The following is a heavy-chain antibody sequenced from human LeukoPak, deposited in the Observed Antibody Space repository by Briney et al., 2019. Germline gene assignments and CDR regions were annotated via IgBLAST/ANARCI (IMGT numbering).Heavy chain of an antibody. Sequence: GGSLRLSCAGSGFTFSNYAMSWVRQAPGKGLEWVSGISDSGDGTYYADSVKGRFTISIDNSRNTLYLQMNSLRDEDTAVYYCANARWYLDYWGQGTLVTVSS. CDR2: ISDSGDGT. D-gene: IGHD4-23*01. J-gene: IGHJ4*02. CDR1: GFTFSNYA. V-gene: IGHV3-23*01. CDR3: ANARWYLDY.